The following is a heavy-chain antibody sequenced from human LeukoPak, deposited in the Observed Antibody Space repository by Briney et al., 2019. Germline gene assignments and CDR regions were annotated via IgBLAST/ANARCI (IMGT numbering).Heavy chain of an antibody. D-gene: IGHD2-15*01. J-gene: IGHJ6*02. CDR1: GGSISSYY. CDR3: ARVVAATYYYYGMDV. CDR2: IYYSGST. V-gene: IGHV4-59*01. Sequence: SETLSLTCTVSGGSISSYYWSWIRQPPGKGLEWIGYIYYSGSTNYNPSLKSRVTISVDTSKNQFSLKLSSVTAADTAVYYCARVVAATYYYYGMDVWGQGTMVTVSS.